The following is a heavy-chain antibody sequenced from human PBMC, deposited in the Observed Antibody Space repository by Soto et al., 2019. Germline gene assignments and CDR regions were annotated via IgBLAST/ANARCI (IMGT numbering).Heavy chain of an antibody. CDR3: AGDGWLDY. J-gene: IGHJ4*02. V-gene: IGHV3-21*01. CDR2: ISSSSYI. CDR1: GFTFSDYN. D-gene: IGHD5-12*01. Sequence: EVQLVESGGGLVKPGGSLRLSCAASGFTFSDYNMNWVRQAPGKGLEWVSSISSSSYIYYADSVKGRFTISRDNAKNSLYLQMNSLTAEDTAVYYCAGDGWLDYWGQGTLDTVSS.